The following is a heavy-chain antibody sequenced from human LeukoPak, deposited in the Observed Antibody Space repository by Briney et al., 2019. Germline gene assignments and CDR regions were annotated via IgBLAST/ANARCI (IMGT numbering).Heavy chain of an antibody. CDR3: ARGGKRYFDWLLPRQVDY. CDR1: GFTFSSYS. V-gene: IGHV3-21*01. CDR2: ISSSSSYI. J-gene: IGHJ4*02. D-gene: IGHD3-9*01. Sequence: GGSLRLSCAASGFTFSSYSMNWVRQAPGKGLEWVSSISSSSSYIYYADSVKGRFTISRDNAKNSLYLQMNSLRAEDTAVYYCARGGKRYFDWLLPRQVDYWGQGTLVTVSS.